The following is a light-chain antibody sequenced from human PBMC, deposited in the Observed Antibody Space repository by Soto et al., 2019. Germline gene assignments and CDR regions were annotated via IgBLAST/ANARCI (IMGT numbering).Light chain of an antibody. J-gene: IGKJ3*01. V-gene: IGKV3D-20*02. CDR3: QQRTNWLFT. Sequence: VFTLSPGTPSLSPGEEGSRSCRASQSVDSNYLAWYQQKPGQAPRLLIYATSNRATGIPGRFSGSGSGTDFTLTISSLEPEDFAVYYCQQRTNWLFTFGPGTKVDIK. CDR2: ATS. CDR1: QSVDSNY.